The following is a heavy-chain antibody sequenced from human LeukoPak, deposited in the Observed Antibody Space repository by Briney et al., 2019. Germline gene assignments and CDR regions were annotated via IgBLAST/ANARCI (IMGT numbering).Heavy chain of an antibody. D-gene: IGHD6-6*01. CDR1: GFTFSSYA. CDR3: ARDGDGDSSPSFGRFFDY. J-gene: IGHJ4*02. V-gene: IGHV3-30*01. Sequence: GGSLRLSCAASGFTFSSYAMHWVRQAPGKGLEWVAVISYDGSNKYYADSVKGRFTIPRDNSKNTLYLQMNSQRAEDTAVYYCARDGDGDSSPSFGRFFDYWGQGTLVTVSS. CDR2: ISYDGSNK.